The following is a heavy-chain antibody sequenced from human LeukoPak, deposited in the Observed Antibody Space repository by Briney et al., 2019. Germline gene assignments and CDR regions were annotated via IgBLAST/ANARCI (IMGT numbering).Heavy chain of an antibody. J-gene: IGHJ4*02. CDR1: GFTFDDYG. CDR2: INWNGGST. V-gene: IGHV3-20*01. Sequence: PGGSLRLSCAASGFTFDDYGMSWVRQAPGKGLEWVSGINWNGGSTGYTDSVKGRFTISRDNAKNSLYLQMNSLRDEDTALYHCARVKGSTSCHFDYWGQGTLVTVSS. D-gene: IGHD2-2*01. CDR3: ARVKGSTSCHFDY.